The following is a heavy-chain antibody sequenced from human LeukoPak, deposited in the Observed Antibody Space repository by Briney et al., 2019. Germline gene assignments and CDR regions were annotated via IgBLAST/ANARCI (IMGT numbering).Heavy chain of an antibody. V-gene: IGHV1-18*04. CDR2: ISAYNGNT. D-gene: IGHD3-9*01. Sequence: ASVKVSCKASGYTFTGYYMHWVRQAPGQGLEWMGWISAYNGNTNYAQKLQGRVTMTTDTSTSTAYMELRSLRSDDTAVYYCARGTGIFNFDYWGQGTLVTVSS. CDR3: ARGTGIFNFDY. CDR1: GYTFTGYY. J-gene: IGHJ4*02.